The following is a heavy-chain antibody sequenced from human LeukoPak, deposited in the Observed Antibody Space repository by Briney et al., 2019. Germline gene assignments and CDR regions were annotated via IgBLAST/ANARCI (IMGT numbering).Heavy chain of an antibody. V-gene: IGHV3-74*01. CDR2: INSDGSST. CDR3: ARGGYSSGWSNMDV. D-gene: IGHD6-19*01. Sequence: GGSLRLSCAASGFTFSSYWMHWVRQAPGKGLVRVSRINSDGSSTSYADSVKGRFTISRDNAKDTLNLQLNSLRAEDTAVYYCARGGYSSGWSNMDVWGQGTTVTVSS. J-gene: IGHJ6*02. CDR1: GFTFSSYW.